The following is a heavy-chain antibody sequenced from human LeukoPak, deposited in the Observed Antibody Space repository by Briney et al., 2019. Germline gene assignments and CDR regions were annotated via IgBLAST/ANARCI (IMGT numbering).Heavy chain of an antibody. D-gene: IGHD6-13*01. Sequence: GSLRLSCAASGFTFSSYWMSWVRQAPGKGLEWVANIKQDGSEKYYVDSVKGRFTISRDNAKNSLYLQMNSLRAEDTAVYYCARDEGIAAAGTPFDYWGQGTLVTVSS. V-gene: IGHV3-7*01. CDR2: IKQDGSEK. CDR3: ARDEGIAAAGTPFDY. CDR1: GFTFSSYW. J-gene: IGHJ4*02.